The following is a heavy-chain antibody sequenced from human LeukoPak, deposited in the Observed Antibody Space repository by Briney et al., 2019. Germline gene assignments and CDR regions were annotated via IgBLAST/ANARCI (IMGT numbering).Heavy chain of an antibody. CDR1: GGTFSSYA. CDR2: IIPILGIA. J-gene: IGHJ4*02. V-gene: IGHV1-69*04. CDR3: AREFPTYRSFDY. D-gene: IGHD3-16*02. Sequence: SVKVSCKASGGTFSSYAISWVRQAPGQGLEWMGRIIPILGIANHAQKSQGRVTITADKSTSTAYMELSSLRSEDTAVYYCAREFPTYRSFDYWGQGTLVTVSS.